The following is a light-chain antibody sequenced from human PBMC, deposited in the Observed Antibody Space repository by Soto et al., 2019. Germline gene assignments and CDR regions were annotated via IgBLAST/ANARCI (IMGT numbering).Light chain of an antibody. Sequence: DIQMTQSPSSLSASVGDRLTITCRASQGISTYLNCYQQKPGKAPKLLIYAASSLQSGVPSRFSGSGSETDFTLTISSLQPEDFATYSCQQSYSTTWTFGQGTKVDI. CDR1: QGISTY. CDR3: QQSYSTTWT. CDR2: AAS. V-gene: IGKV1-39*01. J-gene: IGKJ1*01.